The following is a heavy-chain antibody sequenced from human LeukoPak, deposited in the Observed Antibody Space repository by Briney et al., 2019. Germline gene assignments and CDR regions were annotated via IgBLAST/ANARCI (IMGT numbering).Heavy chain of an antibody. J-gene: IGHJ5*02. Sequence: EASVKVSCKASGYTFTSYGISWVRQAPGQGLEWMGWISAYNGNTNYAQKLQGRVTMTTDTSTSTAYMELRSLRSDDTAVYYCARGRYYDFWSGYYKGWFDPWGQGTLVTVSS. V-gene: IGHV1-18*01. CDR3: ARGRYYDFWSGYYKGWFDP. CDR2: ISAYNGNT. D-gene: IGHD3-3*01. CDR1: GYTFTSYG.